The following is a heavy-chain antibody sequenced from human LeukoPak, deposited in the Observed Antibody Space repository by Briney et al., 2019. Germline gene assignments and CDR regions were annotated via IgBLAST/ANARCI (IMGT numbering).Heavy chain of an antibody. V-gene: IGHV3-23*01. CDR3: AKRQTITIFGVVIPDY. CDR2: ISKSGDST. Sequence: GGSLRLSCAASGFSFSSYAMSWVRQAPGKGLEWVSAISKSGDSTFYADSVKGRFTISRDNSQNTLYVQMNSLRAEDTAVYYCAKRQTITIFGVVIPDYWGQGTLVTVSS. D-gene: IGHD3-3*01. J-gene: IGHJ4*02. CDR1: GFSFSSYA.